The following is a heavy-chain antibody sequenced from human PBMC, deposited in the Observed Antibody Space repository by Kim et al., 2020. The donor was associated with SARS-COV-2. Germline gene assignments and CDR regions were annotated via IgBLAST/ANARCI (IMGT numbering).Heavy chain of an antibody. V-gene: IGHV5-51*01. CDR1: GYSFTSYW. CDR3: ARRSYDSRRWPNWYFDL. J-gene: IGHJ2*01. D-gene: IGHD3-22*01. Sequence: GESLKISCKGSGYSFTSYWIGWVRQMPGKGLEWMGIIYPGDSDTRYSPSFQGQVTISADKSISTAYLQWSSLKASDTAMYYCARRSYDSRRWPNWYFDLWGRGTLVTVSS. CDR2: IYPGDSDT.